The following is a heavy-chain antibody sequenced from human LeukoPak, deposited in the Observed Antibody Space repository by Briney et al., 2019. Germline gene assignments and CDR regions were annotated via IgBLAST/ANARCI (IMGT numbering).Heavy chain of an antibody. CDR2: IYYSGST. V-gene: IGHV4-59*01. CDR1: GGSISSYY. J-gene: IGHJ5*02. D-gene: IGHD6-13*01. Sequence: PSETLSLTCTVSGGSISSYYWSRIRQPPGNGLEWIGYIYYSGSTNYNPSLKSRVTISVDTSKNQFSLKLSSVTAADTAVYYCAAYLRPAAGNWFDPWGQGTLVTVSS. CDR3: AAYLRPAAGNWFDP.